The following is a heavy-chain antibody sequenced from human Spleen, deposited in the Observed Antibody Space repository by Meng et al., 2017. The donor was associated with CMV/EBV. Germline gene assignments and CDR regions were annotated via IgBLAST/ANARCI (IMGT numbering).Heavy chain of an antibody. CDR1: GGSFSGYY. D-gene: IGHD3-22*01. J-gene: IGHJ6*02. V-gene: IGHV4-34*01. Sequence: SETLSLTCAVYGGSFSGYYWSWIRQPPGKGLEWIGTIYHTGTTYYNPSLKSRVTILVDTSKNHFSLKLNSVTAADTAVYYCARVPSISYYYDSSGYYLPRFYYYHGMDVWGQGTTVTVSS. CDR3: ARVPSISYYYDSSGYYLPRFYYYHGMDV. CDR2: IYHTGTT.